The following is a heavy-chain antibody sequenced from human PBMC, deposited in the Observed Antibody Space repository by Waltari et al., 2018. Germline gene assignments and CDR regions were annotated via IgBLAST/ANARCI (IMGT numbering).Heavy chain of an antibody. CDR2: MYYDGDT. CDR3: ARQRQDDYHYYYMDA. Sequence: QLQLQESGPGLVKPSETLSLTCSVPGGSISSTSYSWGWIRQPPGKGLEWIGTMYYDGDTYYNPSLKSRVTISIDTSKNQFSLKVSSVTAADTAVYYCARQRQDDYHYYYMDAWGKGTTVTVSS. J-gene: IGHJ6*03. V-gene: IGHV4-39*07. D-gene: IGHD2-15*01. CDR1: GGSISSTSYS.